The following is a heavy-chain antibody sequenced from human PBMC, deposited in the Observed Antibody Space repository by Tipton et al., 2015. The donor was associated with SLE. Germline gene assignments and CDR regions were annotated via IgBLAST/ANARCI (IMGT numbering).Heavy chain of an antibody. J-gene: IGHJ1*01. D-gene: IGHD4-17*01. CDR3: ARDGGGDAEYFQH. CDR2: ISSNGGST. CDR1: GFTFSSYA. V-gene: IGHV3-64*04. Sequence: SLRLSCSASGFTFSSYAMHWVRQAPGKGLEYVSAISSNGGSTYYADSVKGSFTISRDNAKNSLYLQMNSLRAEDTAVYYCARDGGGDAEYFQHWGQGTLVTVSS.